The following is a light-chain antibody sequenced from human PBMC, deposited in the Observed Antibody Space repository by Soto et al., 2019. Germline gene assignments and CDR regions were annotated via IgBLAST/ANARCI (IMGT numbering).Light chain of an antibody. CDR2: TSS. J-gene: IGKJ5*01. CDR1: QRVSTN. V-gene: IGKV3-15*01. CDR3: QQYNNWPIT. Sequence: EIVMTQSPATLSVSPGDRASLSCRASQRVSTNLAWYQQKPGQAPRLLIYTSSTRATDIPARFSGTGSGTEFTLTIYRLQSEDFAVYYCQQYNNWPITFGQGTRLEIK.